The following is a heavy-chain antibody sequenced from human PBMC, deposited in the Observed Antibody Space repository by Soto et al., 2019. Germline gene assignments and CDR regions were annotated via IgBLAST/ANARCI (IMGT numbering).Heavy chain of an antibody. Sequence: PGGSLRLSCAASGFTFSSYSMNWVRQASGKGLEWVSSISSSSSYIYYADSVKGRFTISRDNAKNSLYLQMNSLRAEDTAVYYCARDRRSGYYDFWSGYSLLDYWGQGTLVTVSS. CDR1: GFTFSSYS. D-gene: IGHD3-3*01. CDR3: ARDRRSGYYDFWSGYSLLDY. V-gene: IGHV3-21*01. J-gene: IGHJ4*02. CDR2: ISSSSSYI.